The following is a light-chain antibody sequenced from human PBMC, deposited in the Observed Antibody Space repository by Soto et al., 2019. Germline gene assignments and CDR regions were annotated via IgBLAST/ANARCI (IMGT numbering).Light chain of an antibody. CDR3: QQSYTSPWT. CDR1: QTISSY. V-gene: IGKV1-39*01. CDR2: AAS. J-gene: IGKJ1*01. Sequence: DIQMTQSPSSLSASVGDEITVTCRASQTISSYLNWYQQKPGKAPKLLMYAASSLHSGVPSRFSGSGFGTDFTLTISNLQSEDIATYYCQQSYTSPWTFGQGTKVEIK.